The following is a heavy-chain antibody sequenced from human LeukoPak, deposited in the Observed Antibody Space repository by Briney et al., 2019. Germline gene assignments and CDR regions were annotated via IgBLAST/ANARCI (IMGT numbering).Heavy chain of an antibody. CDR2: ISYDGSNK. CDR3: AKDLVRGVIIPHY. Sequence: GRSLRLSCAASGFTFSSYGMHWVRQAPGKGLEWVAVISYDGSNKYYADSVKGRFTISRDNSKNTLYLQMNSLRAEDTAVYYCAKDLVRGVIIPHYWGQGTLVTVSS. D-gene: IGHD3-10*01. CDR1: GFTFSSYG. V-gene: IGHV3-30*18. J-gene: IGHJ4*02.